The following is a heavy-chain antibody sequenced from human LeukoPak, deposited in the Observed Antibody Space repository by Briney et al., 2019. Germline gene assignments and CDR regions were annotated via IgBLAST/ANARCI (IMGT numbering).Heavy chain of an antibody. J-gene: IGHJ4*02. D-gene: IGHD3-10*01. V-gene: IGHV4-61*02. Sequence: SSETLSLTCTVSGGSISSSSYYWSWIRQPAGKGLEWIGRIYTSGSTSYDPSLKSRVTISVDTSKNQFSLKLSSVTAADTAVYYCARDLDYGSGNFDYWGQGTLVTVSS. CDR2: IYTSGST. CDR3: ARDLDYGSGNFDY. CDR1: GGSISSSSYY.